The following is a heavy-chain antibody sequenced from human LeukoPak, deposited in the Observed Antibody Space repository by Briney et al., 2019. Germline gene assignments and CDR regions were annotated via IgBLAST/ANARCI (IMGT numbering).Heavy chain of an antibody. CDR1: GYTFSSYA. J-gene: IGHJ6*03. CDR3: ARGPPTYKKSPLYYYYMDV. D-gene: IGHD1-1*01. V-gene: IGHV1-69*13. CDR2: IIPIFGTA. Sequence: GASVKVSCKASGYTFSSYAISWVRQAPGQGLEWMGGIIPIFGTANYAQKFQGRVTITADESTSTAYMELSSLRSEDTAVYYCARGPPTYKKSPLYYYYMDVWGKGTTVTVSS.